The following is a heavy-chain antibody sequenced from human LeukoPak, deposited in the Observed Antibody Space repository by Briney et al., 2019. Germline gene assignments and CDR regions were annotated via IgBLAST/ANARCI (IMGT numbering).Heavy chain of an antibody. J-gene: IGHJ6*04. CDR2: IIPMLGTA. V-gene: IGHV1-69*16. CDR1: GGSLSDYT. D-gene: IGHD3/OR15-3a*01. CDR3: ARDGLLIRTGTHV. Sequence: ASVKVSCKSSGGSLSDYTIGWVRQAPGQGLEWMGGIIPMLGTAKYAQNFQGRLTITTDDTSSSVYMELSSLRFEDTASYFCARDGLLIRTGTHVWGKGTTVTVSS.